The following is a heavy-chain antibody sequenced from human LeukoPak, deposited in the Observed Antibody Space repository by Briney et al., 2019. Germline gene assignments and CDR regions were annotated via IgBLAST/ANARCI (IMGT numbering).Heavy chain of an antibody. D-gene: IGHD2-15*01. V-gene: IGHV3-48*04. Sequence: GGSLRLSCAASGFTFSSYAMSWVRQAPGKGLEWVSYISQTGTTIDYADSVKGRFTLSRDNARNSLYLQMNSLRAEDTAVYYCARGYCSGGSCYSFYYYYYMDVWGKGTTVTVSS. CDR2: ISQTGTTI. J-gene: IGHJ6*03. CDR1: GFTFSSYA. CDR3: ARGYCSGGSCYSFYYYYYMDV.